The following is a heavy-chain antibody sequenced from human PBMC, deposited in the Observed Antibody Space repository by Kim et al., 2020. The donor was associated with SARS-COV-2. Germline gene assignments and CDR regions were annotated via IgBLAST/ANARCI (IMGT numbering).Heavy chain of an antibody. CDR3: ARQSSGWSYYFDY. Sequence: YAQKFQGRVTITADKSTSTAYMELSSLRSEDTAVYYCARQSSGWSYYFDYWGQGTLVTVSS. J-gene: IGHJ4*02. V-gene: IGHV1-69*02. D-gene: IGHD6-19*01.